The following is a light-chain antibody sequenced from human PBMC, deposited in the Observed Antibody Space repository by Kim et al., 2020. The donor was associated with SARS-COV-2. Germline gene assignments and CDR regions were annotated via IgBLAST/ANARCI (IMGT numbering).Light chain of an antibody. V-gene: IGLV1-44*01. CDR2: SNN. J-gene: IGLJ3*02. CDR1: STNMGSNT. Sequence: GQRVTISCSGSSTNMGSNTVNWYQQLPGTAPKLFIYSNNKRPSGVPDRFYGSKSGTSAAMAISGEQSEDEADYYCAAWDDSLNGWVFGGGTQLTVL. CDR3: AAWDDSLNGWV.